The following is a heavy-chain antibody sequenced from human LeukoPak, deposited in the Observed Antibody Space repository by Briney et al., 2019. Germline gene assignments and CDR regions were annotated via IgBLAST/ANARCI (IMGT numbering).Heavy chain of an antibody. CDR3: AKGYGSGSYFDY. J-gene: IGHJ4*02. V-gene: IGHV3-30*18. CDR2: ISYDGSNK. D-gene: IGHD3-10*01. CDR1: GFTFSSYG. Sequence: GGSLRLSCAASGFTFSSYGMHWVRQAPGKGLEWVAVISYDGSNKYYADSVKGRFTISGDNSKNTLYLQMNSLRAEDTAVYYCAKGYGSGSYFDYWGQGTLVTVSS.